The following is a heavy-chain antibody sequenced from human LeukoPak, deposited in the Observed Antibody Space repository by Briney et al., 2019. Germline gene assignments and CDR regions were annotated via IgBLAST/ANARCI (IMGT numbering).Heavy chain of an antibody. CDR3: ARHGGYCSSTSCPFEH. CDR1: GGSISSYY. J-gene: IGHJ4*02. CDR2: IYTSGST. D-gene: IGHD2-2*01. Sequence: SKTLSLTCTVSGGSISSYYWSWIRQPPGKGLEWIGYIYTSGSTNYNPSLKSRVTISVDTSKNQFSLKLSSVTAADTAVYYCARHGGYCSSTSCPFEHWGQGTLVTVSS. V-gene: IGHV4-4*09.